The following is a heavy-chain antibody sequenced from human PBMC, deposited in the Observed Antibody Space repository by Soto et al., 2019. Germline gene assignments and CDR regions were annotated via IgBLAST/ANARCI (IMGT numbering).Heavy chain of an antibody. J-gene: IGHJ6*03. D-gene: IGHD2-2*01. CDR1: GYTFTSYG. V-gene: IGHV1-18*01. CDR3: ARGTDDCSSTSCYLGGYYYYYYMDV. Sequence: ASVKVSCKASGYTFTSYGISWVRQAPGQGLEWMGWISAYNGNTNYARKLQGRVTMTTDTSTSTAYMELRSLRSDDTAVYYCARGTDDCSSTSCYLGGYYYYYYMDVWGKGTTVTVSS. CDR2: ISAYNGNT.